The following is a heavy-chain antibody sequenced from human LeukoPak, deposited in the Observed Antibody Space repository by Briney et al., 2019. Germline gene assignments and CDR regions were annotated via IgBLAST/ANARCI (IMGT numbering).Heavy chain of an antibody. V-gene: IGHV3-30*18. Sequence: PGGSLRLSCAASRFTFSNYGMHWVRLAPGRGLEWVTVISDDGSSKYYADSVKGRFTISRDNSKNMLYLQMNSLRTEDTAVYYCAKSGRRAAAGTRENYFDYWGQGTLVTVSS. J-gene: IGHJ4*02. CDR3: AKSGRRAAAGTRENYFDY. D-gene: IGHD6-13*01. CDR2: ISDDGSSK. CDR1: RFTFSNYG.